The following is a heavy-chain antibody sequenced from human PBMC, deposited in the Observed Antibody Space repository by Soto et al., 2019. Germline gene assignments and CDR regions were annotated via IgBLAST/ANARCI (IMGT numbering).Heavy chain of an antibody. J-gene: IGHJ4*01. V-gene: IGHV4-39*01. D-gene: IGHD1-1*01. CDR1: GGSIASSHYY. CDR2: IFYSGST. CDR3: GGGPRMSATYHFDF. Sequence: SETLSLTCTVSGGSIASSHYYWGWIRQTPGKGLEWIATIFYSGSTYDNPSLKSRITMSVDTTKNQFSLKLNSVIAADTAVYYWGGGPRMSATYHFDFWRHGTLVTVS.